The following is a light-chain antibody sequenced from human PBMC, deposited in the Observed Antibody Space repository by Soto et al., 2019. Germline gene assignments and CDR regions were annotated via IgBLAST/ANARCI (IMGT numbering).Light chain of an antibody. CDR1: QSLRRDY. V-gene: IGKV3-20*01. CDR3: HQYGSSPQT. Sequence: EIVLTQSPGTLSLSPGERATLSCRASQSLRRDYLAWYQQKPGQAPRLLIYGASSRATGIPDRFSGSGSETDFTLTISSLEPEDFAVFYCHQYGSSPQTFGQGTKVEIK. CDR2: GAS. J-gene: IGKJ1*01.